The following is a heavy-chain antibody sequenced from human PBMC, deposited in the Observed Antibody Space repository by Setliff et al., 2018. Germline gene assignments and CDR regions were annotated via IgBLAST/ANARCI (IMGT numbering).Heavy chain of an antibody. D-gene: IGHD1-26*01. CDR1: GYTFTKYG. Sequence: ASVKVSCKASGYTFTKYGISWLRQAPGQGLEWMGWISAYNGNTNYAQKVQGRVTVTIESSTGTAYMELRSLTSDDSAVYYCAGDRSLGATRRLAFWGQGTLVTVSS. J-gene: IGHJ4*02. V-gene: IGHV1-18*01. CDR2: ISAYNGNT. CDR3: AGDRSLGATRRLAF.